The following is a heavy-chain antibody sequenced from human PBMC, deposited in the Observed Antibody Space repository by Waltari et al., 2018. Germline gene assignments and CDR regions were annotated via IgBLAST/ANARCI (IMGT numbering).Heavy chain of an antibody. V-gene: IGHV4-34*01. CDR3: ARGGNSGYDSGTPFDY. CDR1: GGSFSGYY. Sequence: QVQLQQWGAGLLKPSEPLSLTCAVYGGSFSGYYWSWIRQPPGKWLEWIGEINHSGRTNYNPSLKGRVTISVDTAKNQFSRKLSSVTAADTAVYYCARGGNSGYDSGTPFDYWGQGTLVTVSS. D-gene: IGHD5-12*01. CDR2: INHSGRT. J-gene: IGHJ4*02.